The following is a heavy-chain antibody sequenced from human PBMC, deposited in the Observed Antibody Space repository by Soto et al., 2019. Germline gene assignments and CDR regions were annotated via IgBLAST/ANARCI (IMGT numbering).Heavy chain of an antibody. CDR1: GCSISSYY. CDR3: ARTEGGLRSDPIFGSPNWFDP. Sequence: SESLSLTGTVSGCSISSYYWSWIRQPPGKGLEWIGYIYHSGSTNYNPSLKNRVTISVETSKNQFSLKLSSVTAADTAVYYCARTEGGLRSDPIFGSPNWFDPWGQGTLVTVSS. J-gene: IGHJ5*02. D-gene: IGHD1-26*01. CDR2: IYHSGST. V-gene: IGHV4-59*01.